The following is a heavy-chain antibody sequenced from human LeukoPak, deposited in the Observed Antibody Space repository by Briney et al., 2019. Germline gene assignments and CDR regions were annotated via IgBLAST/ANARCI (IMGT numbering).Heavy chain of an antibody. V-gene: IGHV4-39*01. Sequence: SETLSLTCTVSGGSTSSSSYYSGWIRHPPRDWLEWIGSIYYSGSTYYNPSLKSRVTISVDTSKNQFSLKLSSVTAADTAVYYCATYRLRYFDWRWGQGTLVTVSS. CDR2: IYYSGST. J-gene: IGHJ4*02. CDR1: GGSTSSSSYY. CDR3: ATYRLRYFDWR. D-gene: IGHD3-9*01.